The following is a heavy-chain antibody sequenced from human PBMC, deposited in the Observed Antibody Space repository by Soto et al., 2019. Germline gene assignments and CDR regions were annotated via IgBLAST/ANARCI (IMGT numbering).Heavy chain of an antibody. Sequence: QVQLMQSGAEVKKPGSSVKVSCKASGGSFPSDTISWVRQAPGQGLEWLGGIVPVFGTPNHAQKFQGRVTISADVSTNTAYVELTSLRPEDTAVYYCTRPSSGYYHDAFDIWGQGTLVTVSS. CDR1: GGSFPSDT. D-gene: IGHD3-22*01. CDR2: IVPVFGTP. J-gene: IGHJ3*02. CDR3: TRPSSGYYHDAFDI. V-gene: IGHV1-69*01.